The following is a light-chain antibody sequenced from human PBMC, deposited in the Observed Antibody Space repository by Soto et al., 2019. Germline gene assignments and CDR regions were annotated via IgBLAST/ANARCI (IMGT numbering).Light chain of an antibody. CDR3: SSYTSSSTYV. CDR2: DVS. J-gene: IGLJ1*01. CDR1: NSEVGGYNY. V-gene: IGLV2-14*01. Sequence: QSALTQPAPVSGSPGQSIPISCTGTNSEVGGYNYVSWYQQHPGKAPKLMIYDVSNRPSGVSNRFSGSKSGNTASLTISGLQAEDEADYYCSSYTSSSTYVFGTGTKVTVL.